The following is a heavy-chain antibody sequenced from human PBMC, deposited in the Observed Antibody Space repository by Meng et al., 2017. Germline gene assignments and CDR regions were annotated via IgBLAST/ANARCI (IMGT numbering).Heavy chain of an antibody. V-gene: IGHV2-5*02. D-gene: IGHD3-22*01. CDR2: IYWDDDK. CDR1: GLSLSTRGVG. Sequence: HMAWEEAGPTLMKPTQTLTLTCSLPGLSLSTRGVGVAWIRQPPGKALEWLALIYWDDDKRYSPSLKTRVTITKDTSKNQVVLTMTNMDHVDTGTYYCAHSPYDETSGVFYFDYWGQGTLVTVSS. CDR3: AHSPYDETSGVFYFDY. J-gene: IGHJ4*02.